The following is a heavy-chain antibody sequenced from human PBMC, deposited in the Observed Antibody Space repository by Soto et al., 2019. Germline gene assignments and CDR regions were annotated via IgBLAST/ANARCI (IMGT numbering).Heavy chain of an antibody. D-gene: IGHD6-19*01. V-gene: IGHV1-3*01. CDR2: INAGNGNT. Sequence: GASVKVSCKASVYTFTSYAMHWVRQAPGQRLEWMGWINAGNGNTKYSQKLQGRVTITRDTSASTAYMELSSLRSEDTAVYYCARGVAGPLHWFDPWGQGTLVPSPQ. J-gene: IGHJ5*02. CDR1: VYTFTSYA. CDR3: ARGVAGPLHWFDP.